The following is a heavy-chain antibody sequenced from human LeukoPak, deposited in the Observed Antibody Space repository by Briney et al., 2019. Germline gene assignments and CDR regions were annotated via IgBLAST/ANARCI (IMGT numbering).Heavy chain of an antibody. CDR3: ARDRSGPYLAFDI. CDR1: GFTVSTNY. D-gene: IGHD3-3*01. CDR2: IYSGDNT. J-gene: IGHJ3*02. V-gene: IGHV3-66*01. Sequence: SGGSLRLSCAASGFTVSTNYMSWVRQAPGKGLEWVSVIYSGDNTYYADSVKGRFTISRDIPKNTLYLQMNSLRAEDTAVYYCARDRSGPYLAFDIWGQGTMVTVSS.